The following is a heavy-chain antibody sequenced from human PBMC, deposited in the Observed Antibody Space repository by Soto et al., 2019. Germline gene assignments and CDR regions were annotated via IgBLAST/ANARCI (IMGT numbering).Heavy chain of an antibody. J-gene: IGHJ4*02. Sequence: ASVKVCCKASGDTFTSYAMHSLRQAPGQRLEWMEWINAGNGNTKYSQKFQGRVTLTRDTSASTAYMELSSLRSEDTAVYYCARDSSPETYSSSWYDYWGQGTLVTVSS. CDR3: ARDSSPETYSSSWYDY. D-gene: IGHD6-13*01. CDR1: GDTFTSYA. V-gene: IGHV1-3*01. CDR2: INAGNGNT.